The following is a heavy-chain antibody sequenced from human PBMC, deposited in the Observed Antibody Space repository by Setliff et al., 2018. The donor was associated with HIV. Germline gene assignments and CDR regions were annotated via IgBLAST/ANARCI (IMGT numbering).Heavy chain of an antibody. J-gene: IGHJ3*02. Sequence: SETLSLTCTVSGGSISSYYWSWVRQPPGKGLEWIGYIYYSGSTNYNPSLKSRVTISVDTSKNQFSLKLSSVTAADTAVYYCARGPRGIAVAGDAFDIWGQGTMVTVSS. CDR1: GGSISSYY. CDR2: IYYSGST. D-gene: IGHD6-19*01. CDR3: ARGPRGIAVAGDAFDI. V-gene: IGHV4-59*01.